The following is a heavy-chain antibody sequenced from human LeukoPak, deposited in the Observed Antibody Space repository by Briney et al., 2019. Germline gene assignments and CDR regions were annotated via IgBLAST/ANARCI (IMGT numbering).Heavy chain of an antibody. V-gene: IGHV3-7*05. J-gene: IGHJ4*02. CDR1: GFTFSTYW. CDR3: ARDCSNSLCYADY. Sequence: GSLRLSCAASGFTFSTYWMTWVRQAPGKGLEWVAMKKQDGSEKYYVDSAKGRFTISRDNAKNSLYMQMNSLRAEDTAVYYCARDCSNSLCYADYWGQGTLVTVSS. D-gene: IGHD2-8*01. CDR2: KKQDGSEK.